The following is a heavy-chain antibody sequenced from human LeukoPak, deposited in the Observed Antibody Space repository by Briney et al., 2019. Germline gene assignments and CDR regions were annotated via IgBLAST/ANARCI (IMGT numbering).Heavy chain of an antibody. CDR3: ARDARRRYCSSTSCYWGWFDP. D-gene: IGHD2-2*01. CDR1: GGTFSNNA. Sequence: SVKVSCKASGGTFSNNAISWVRQAPGQGLEWMGGIIPMLGTANYAQKFQGRVTITADESTSTAYMELSSLRSEDTAVYYCARDARRRYCSSTSCYWGWFDPWGQGTLVTVSS. CDR2: IIPMLGTA. V-gene: IGHV1-69*13. J-gene: IGHJ5*02.